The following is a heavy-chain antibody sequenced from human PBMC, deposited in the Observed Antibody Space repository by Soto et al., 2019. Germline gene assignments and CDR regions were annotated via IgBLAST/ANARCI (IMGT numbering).Heavy chain of an antibody. D-gene: IGHD2-2*01. CDR3: AGGCSTSCYWQGYYYMDV. Sequence: SETLSLTCTVSGGSISSGGYYWSWIRQHPGKGLEWIGYIYYSGSTYYNPSLKSRVTMSVDTSKNQFSLKLSSVTAADTAVYYCAGGCSTSCYWQGYYYMDVWGKGTTVTVSS. J-gene: IGHJ6*03. CDR2: IYYSGST. V-gene: IGHV4-31*03. CDR1: GGSISSGGYY.